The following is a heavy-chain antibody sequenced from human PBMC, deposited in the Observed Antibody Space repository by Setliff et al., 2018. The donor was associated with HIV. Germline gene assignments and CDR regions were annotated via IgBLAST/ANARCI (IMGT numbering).Heavy chain of an antibody. D-gene: IGHD2-2*02. CDR3: ARQERYCTSADCYRYFNY. CDR1: GGSISTHY. CDR2: IYTSGST. V-gene: IGHV4-4*09. J-gene: IGHJ4*02. Sequence: PSETLSLTCTVSGGSISTHYWTWIRQPPGKGLEWIGYIYTSGSTSYNPSLKSRLTISLDTSKNQFSLKLSSVTAADTAVYYCARQERYCTSADCYRYFNYWGQGTLVTVS.